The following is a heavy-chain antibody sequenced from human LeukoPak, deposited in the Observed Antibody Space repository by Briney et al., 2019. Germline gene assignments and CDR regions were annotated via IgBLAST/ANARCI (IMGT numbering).Heavy chain of an antibody. Sequence: SETLSLTCSVSGGSISRSSYYWTWIRQSPGRGLEWIGNTYYSGSTLYNPSLKSRVTISVDTSKNQFSLKLSSVTAADTAVYYCARLWESYYYYMDVWGKGTTVTVSS. D-gene: IGHD1-26*01. CDR1: GGSISRSSYY. J-gene: IGHJ6*03. CDR3: ARLWESYYYYMDV. CDR2: TYYSGST. V-gene: IGHV4-39*01.